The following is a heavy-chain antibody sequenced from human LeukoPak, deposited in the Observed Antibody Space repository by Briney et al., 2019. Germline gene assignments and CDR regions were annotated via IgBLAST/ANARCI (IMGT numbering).Heavy chain of an antibody. V-gene: IGHV4-59*01. J-gene: IGHJ4*02. CDR2: IYYSGST. D-gene: IGHD3-22*01. Sequence: SETLSLTCTVSSASIRRDYWSWIRQPPGKGLEWIGYIYYSGSTSYNPSLKSRVTISVDTSKNQFSLKLSSVTAADTAVYYCARDRDYYDSSMDYWGQGTLVTVSS. CDR1: SASIRRDY. CDR3: ARDRDYYDSSMDY.